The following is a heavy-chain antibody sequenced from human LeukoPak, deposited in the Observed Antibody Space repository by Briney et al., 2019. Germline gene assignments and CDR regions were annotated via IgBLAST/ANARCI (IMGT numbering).Heavy chain of an antibody. CDR1: GYTFTGYY. J-gene: IGHJ4*02. V-gene: IGHV1-8*03. Sequence: ASVKVSCKASGYTFTGYYMHWVRQAPGQGLEWMGWMNPNSGNTGYAQKFQGRVTITRNTSISTAYMELSSLRSEDTAVYYCARAHNWKYGTFDYWGQGTLVTVSS. CDR3: ARAHNWKYGTFDY. D-gene: IGHD1-7*01. CDR2: MNPNSGNT.